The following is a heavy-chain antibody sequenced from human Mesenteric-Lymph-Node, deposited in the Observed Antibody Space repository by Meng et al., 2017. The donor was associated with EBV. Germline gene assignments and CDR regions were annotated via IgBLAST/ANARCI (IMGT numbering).Heavy chain of an antibody. CDR1: GFTFDDYA. Sequence: VRLLESGGGVVRPGGSLRLSCAASGFTFDDYAMDWVRQAPGKGLEWVSAISGSGGSTYYADSVKGRFTISRDNSKNTLYLQMNSLRAEDTAVYYCAKLPTVSNFDYWGQGTLVTVSS. D-gene: IGHD4-17*01. CDR2: ISGSGGST. CDR3: AKLPTVSNFDY. V-gene: IGHV3-23*01. J-gene: IGHJ4*02.